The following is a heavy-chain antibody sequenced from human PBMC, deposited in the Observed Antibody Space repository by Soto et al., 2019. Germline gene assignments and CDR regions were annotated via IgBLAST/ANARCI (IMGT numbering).Heavy chain of an antibody. V-gene: IGHV1-18*01. D-gene: IGHD3-22*01. CDR1: CYTFTSYG. CDR2: IGAYNGNT. J-gene: IGHJ5*02. Sequence: GASVKVSCKASCYTFTSYGISLLRQYPGQWLEWMGWIGAYNGNTNYAQKLQGRVTMTTDTSTSTAYMELRSLRSDDTAVYYCARDSDDSSGYLNWFDTWGQGTLVTVSS. CDR3: ARDSDDSSGYLNWFDT.